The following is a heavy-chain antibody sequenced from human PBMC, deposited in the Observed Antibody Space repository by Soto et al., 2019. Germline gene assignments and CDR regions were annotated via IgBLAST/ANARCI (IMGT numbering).Heavy chain of an antibody. V-gene: IGHV3-30*18. Sequence: QVQLVESGGDAVQPGRSLRLSCAASGFSFSNYGMQWVRQAPGKGREWVAVVAHDGSVTHYADSVKGRFTITRNNSKNTLYLQMNSLRSGDTAVYYCAKERDEFASSSFDYWGNGTLVTVSS. J-gene: IGHJ4*01. D-gene: IGHD6-6*01. CDR2: VAHDGSVT. CDR3: AKERDEFASSSFDY. CDR1: GFSFSNYG.